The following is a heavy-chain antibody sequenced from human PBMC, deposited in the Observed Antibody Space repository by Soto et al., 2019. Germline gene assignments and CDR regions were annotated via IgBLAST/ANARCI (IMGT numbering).Heavy chain of an antibody. Sequence: SETLSLTCTVSGGSISSYYWSWIRQPPGKGLEWIGYIYYSGSTNYNPSLKSRVTISVDTSKNQFSLKLSSVTAADTAVYYCSRHSSGWYVGAFDIWGQGTTVTVSS. D-gene: IGHD6-19*01. CDR3: SRHSSGWYVGAFDI. CDR2: IYYSGST. V-gene: IGHV4-59*08. J-gene: IGHJ3*02. CDR1: GGSISSYY.